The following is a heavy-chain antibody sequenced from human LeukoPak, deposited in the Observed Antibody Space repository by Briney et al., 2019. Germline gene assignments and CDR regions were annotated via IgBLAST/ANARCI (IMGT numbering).Heavy chain of an antibody. CDR2: TNHSGST. V-gene: IGHV4-34*01. Sequence: SETLSLTCAVYGGSFSGYYWSWIRQPPGKGLEWIGETNHSGSTNYNPSLKSRVTISVDTSKNQFSLKLSSVTAADTAVYYCARDPTNTSGRYAYFDYWGQGALVTVSS. J-gene: IGHJ4*02. CDR3: ARDPTNTSGRYAYFDY. D-gene: IGHD6-19*01. CDR1: GGSFSGYY.